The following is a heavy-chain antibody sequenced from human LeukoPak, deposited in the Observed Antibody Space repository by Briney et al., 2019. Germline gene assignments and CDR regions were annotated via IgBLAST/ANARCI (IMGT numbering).Heavy chain of an antibody. CDR1: GYTFTSYG. V-gene: IGHV1-18*01. CDR3: ARVWPRQNVVVTAPPRGWFDP. Sequence: ASVKVSCKASGYTFTSYGISWVRQAPGQGLEWMGWISAYNGNTNYAQKLQGRVTMTTDTYTSTAYMEPRSLRSDDTAVYYCARVWPRQNVVVTAPPRGWFDPWGQGTLVTVSS. D-gene: IGHD2-21*02. CDR2: ISAYNGNT. J-gene: IGHJ5*02.